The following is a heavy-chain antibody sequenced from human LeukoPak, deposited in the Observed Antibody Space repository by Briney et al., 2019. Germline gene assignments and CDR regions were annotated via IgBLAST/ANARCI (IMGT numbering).Heavy chain of an antibody. J-gene: IGHJ4*02. CDR2: IRSKANSYAT. Sequence: GGSLRLSCAASGFTFDDYGMSWVRQAPGKGLEWVGRIRSKANSYATAYAASVKGRFTISRDDSKNTAYLQMNSLKTEDTAVYYCTSTMTTVTSWGQGTLVTVSS. CDR1: GFTFDDYG. V-gene: IGHV3-73*01. D-gene: IGHD4-17*01. CDR3: TSTMTTVTS.